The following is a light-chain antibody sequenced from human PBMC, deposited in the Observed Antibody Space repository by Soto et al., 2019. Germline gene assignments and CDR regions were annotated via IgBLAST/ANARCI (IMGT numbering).Light chain of an antibody. CDR3: QSYDSSLSGV. CDR2: GNI. CDR1: DSNVGAGFD. J-gene: IGLJ1*01. Sequence: QSVLTQPPSVSGAPGQTITISCTGSDSNVGAGFDVHWYQQLPGTAPKLLIYGNIVRPSGVPDRFSGSKSGTSASLAITGLQAEDEADYYRQSYDSSLSGVFGSGTQLTVL. V-gene: IGLV1-40*01.